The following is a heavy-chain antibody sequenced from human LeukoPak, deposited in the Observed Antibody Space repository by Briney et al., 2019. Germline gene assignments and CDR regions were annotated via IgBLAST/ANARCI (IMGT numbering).Heavy chain of an antibody. D-gene: IGHD4-17*01. Sequence: GGSLRLSCPVSGFTLSSTDMHWVRQVQGKGLEWVSHIGPDGDTHYPDSVKGRFTISRDNSKGTLYLQMDSLRVEDTAVYYCGKDPNGDYIGAFDFWGQGTMVTVSS. CDR3: GKDPNGDYIGAFDF. CDR1: GFTLSSTD. V-gene: IGHV3-13*01. J-gene: IGHJ3*01. CDR2: IGPDGDT.